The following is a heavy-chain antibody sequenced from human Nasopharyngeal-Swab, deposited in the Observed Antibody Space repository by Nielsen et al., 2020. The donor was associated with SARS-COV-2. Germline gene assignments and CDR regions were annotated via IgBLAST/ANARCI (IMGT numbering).Heavy chain of an antibody. CDR3: ARGNRGYSGEINRFDP. V-gene: IGHV4-30-2*04. CDR2: IYYSGST. D-gene: IGHD5-12*01. J-gene: IGHJ5*02. Sequence: RQAPGKGLEWIGYIYYSGSTYYNPSLKSRVTISVDTSKNQFSLKLSSVTAADTAVYYCARGNRGYSGEINRFDPWGQGTLVTVSS.